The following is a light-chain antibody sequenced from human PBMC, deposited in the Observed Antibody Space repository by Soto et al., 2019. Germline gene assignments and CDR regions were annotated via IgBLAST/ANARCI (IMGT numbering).Light chain of an antibody. CDR1: QSVSSSY. CDR2: AAS. Sequence: EIVLTQSPGTLSLSPGERATLSCRASQSVSSSYLAWYQQKPGQAPRVLIYAASSRVTGIPDRFSGSGSGTXFTLTISRLEPEDFAVYFCQQYGDSFRTFGQGTKVEIK. V-gene: IGKV3-20*01. J-gene: IGKJ1*01. CDR3: QQYGDSFRT.